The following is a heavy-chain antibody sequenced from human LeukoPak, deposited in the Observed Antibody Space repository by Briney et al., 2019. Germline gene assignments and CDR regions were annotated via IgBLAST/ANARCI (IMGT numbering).Heavy chain of an antibody. Sequence: PSETLSLTCAVSGGSISSSSYYWGWIRQPPGKGLEWIGSIYYSGSTYYNPSLKSRVTISVDTSKNQFSLKLSSVTAADTAVYYCASGDYYDSSGYYYAFDIWGQGTMVTVSS. CDR1: GGSISSSSYY. CDR2: IYYSGST. CDR3: ASGDYYDSSGYYYAFDI. D-gene: IGHD3-22*01. V-gene: IGHV4-39*07. J-gene: IGHJ3*02.